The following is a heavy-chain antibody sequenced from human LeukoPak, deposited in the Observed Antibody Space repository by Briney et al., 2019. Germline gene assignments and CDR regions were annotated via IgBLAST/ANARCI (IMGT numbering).Heavy chain of an antibody. CDR3: ATTFPWRVGDLGPGYDI. D-gene: IGHD1-26*01. Sequence: ASVKVSCKASGYTFTSYDINWVRQATGQGLEWMGWMNPNSGNTGYAQKFQGRVTMTRNTSISTAYMELSSLRSEDTAVYYCATTFPWRVGDLGPGYDIWGQGTMVTVSS. CDR2: MNPNSGNT. V-gene: IGHV1-8*01. J-gene: IGHJ3*02. CDR1: GYTFTSYD.